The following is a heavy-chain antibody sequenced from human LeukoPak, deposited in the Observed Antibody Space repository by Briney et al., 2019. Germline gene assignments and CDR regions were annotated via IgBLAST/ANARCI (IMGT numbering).Heavy chain of an antibody. J-gene: IGHJ4*02. V-gene: IGHV1-69*13. CDR3: ARASSSGSLTADFDY. D-gene: IGHD3-22*01. CDR2: IIPIFGTA. CDR1: GGTFSSYA. Sequence: SVKVSCKASGGTFSSYAISWVRQAPGQGLEWMGGIIPIFGTANYAQKFQGRVTITADEPTSTAYMELSSLRSEDTAVYYCARASSSGSLTADFDYWGQGTLVTVSS.